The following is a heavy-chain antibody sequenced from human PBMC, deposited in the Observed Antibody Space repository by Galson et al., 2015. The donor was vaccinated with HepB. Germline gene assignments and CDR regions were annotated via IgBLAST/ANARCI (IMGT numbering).Heavy chain of an antibody. J-gene: IGHJ3*02. Sequence: SLRLSCAASGFTFSSYAMHWVRQAPGKGLEWVAGISYDGSNKYYAESVKGRFTISRDNSKNTLYLQLNSLRAEDTAVYYCASDSGCSRRRDIWGQGTMVTVSS. CDR1: GFTFSSYA. CDR3: ASDSGCSRRRDI. V-gene: IGHV3-30-3*01. CDR2: ISYDGSNK. D-gene: IGHD2-15*01.